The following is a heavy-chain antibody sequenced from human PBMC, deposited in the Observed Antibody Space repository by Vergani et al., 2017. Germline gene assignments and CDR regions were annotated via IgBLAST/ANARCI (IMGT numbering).Heavy chain of an antibody. V-gene: IGHV3-11*04. Sequence: QVQLVESGGGLVKPGGSLRLSCAASGFTFSDYYMSWIRQAPGKGLEWVSYISSSGSTIYYADSVKGRFTISRDNAKNSVYLQMNSLRAEDTAIYYCARKKYYXSKDYYQVEPFDYWGQGTLVTVSS. CDR3: ARKKYYXSKDYYQVEPFDY. CDR2: ISSSGSTI. J-gene: IGHJ4*02. CDR1: GFTFSDYY. D-gene: IGHD3-22*01.